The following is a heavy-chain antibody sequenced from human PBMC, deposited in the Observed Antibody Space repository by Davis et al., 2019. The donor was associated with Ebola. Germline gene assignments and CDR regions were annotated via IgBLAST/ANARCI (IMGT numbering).Heavy chain of an antibody. CDR3: ARGWITMIVVVGRPTTGGMDV. D-gene: IGHD3-22*01. CDR2: IYYSGST. CDR1: GGSISSSSYY. Sequence: PSETLSLTCTVSGGSISSSSYYWGWIRQPPGKGLEWIGSIYYSGSTYYNPSLKSRVTISVDTSKNQFSLKLSSVTAADTAVYYCARGWITMIVVVGRPTTGGMDVWGQGTTVTVSS. J-gene: IGHJ6*02. V-gene: IGHV4-39*01.